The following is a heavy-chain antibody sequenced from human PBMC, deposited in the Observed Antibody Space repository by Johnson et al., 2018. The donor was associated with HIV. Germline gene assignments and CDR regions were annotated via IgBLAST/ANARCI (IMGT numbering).Heavy chain of an antibody. Sequence: VQLVESGGGVVRPGGSLRLSCAASGFTFDDYGMSWVRQAPGKGLLWVSRINSAGSSTGYADSVKGRFTISRDNAKKTLYLQMNSLRAEDTAVYYCARATRSSSSGRHDAFDMRGRGTMVTVSS. CDR1: GFTFDDYG. D-gene: IGHD6-6*01. V-gene: IGHV3-20*04. J-gene: IGHJ3*02. CDR2: INSAGSST. CDR3: ARATRSSSSGRHDAFDM.